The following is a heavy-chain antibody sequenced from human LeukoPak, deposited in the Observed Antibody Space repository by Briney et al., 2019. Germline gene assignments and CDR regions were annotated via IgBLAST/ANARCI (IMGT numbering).Heavy chain of an antibody. V-gene: IGHV1-2*02. D-gene: IGHD3-22*01. J-gene: IGHJ4*02. CDR2: INSNSLGT. CDR1: GYTFTGYY. Sequence: ASVKVSCKASGYTFTGYYMHWVRQAPGQGLDWMGWINSNSLGTNYARKFQGRVTMTRDTSINTAYMELSRLRSDDTAVYYCARDTPQYWYYYDSSGYPYFDYWGQGTLVTVS. CDR3: ARDTPQYWYYYDSSGYPYFDY.